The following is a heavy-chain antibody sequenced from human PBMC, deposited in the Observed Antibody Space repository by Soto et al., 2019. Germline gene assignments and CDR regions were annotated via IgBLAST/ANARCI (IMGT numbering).Heavy chain of an antibody. CDR3: AKDQSNYDFRVYFYYYGMDV. CDR2: ISYDGSNK. CDR1: GFTFSSYG. D-gene: IGHD3-3*01. J-gene: IGHJ6*02. V-gene: IGHV3-30*18. Sequence: GGSLRLSCVASGFTFSSYGMHWVRQAPGKGLEWVAVISYDGSNKYYADSVKGRFTISRDNPRNTLYLQMNSLRAEDTAVYYCAKDQSNYDFRVYFYYYGMDVWGQGTTVTVSS.